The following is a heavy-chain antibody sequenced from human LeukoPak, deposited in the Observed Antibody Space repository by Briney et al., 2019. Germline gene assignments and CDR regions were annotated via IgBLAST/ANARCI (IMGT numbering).Heavy chain of an antibody. CDR3: AKDPYDSSGYFFDY. Sequence: GSLRLSCAASGFTFSSSAMSWVRQAPGKGLEWVSSISGSGNSTYYADSVKGRFTISRDNSKNTLYLQMNSLRAEDTAVYYCAKDPYDSSGYFFDYWGQGTLVTVSS. CDR1: GFTFSSSA. V-gene: IGHV3-23*01. D-gene: IGHD3-22*01. CDR2: ISGSGNST. J-gene: IGHJ4*02.